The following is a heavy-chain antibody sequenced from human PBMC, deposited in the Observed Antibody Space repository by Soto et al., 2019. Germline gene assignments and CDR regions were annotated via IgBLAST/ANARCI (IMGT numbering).Heavy chain of an antibody. D-gene: IGHD3-10*01. J-gene: IGHJ5*02. CDR1: GGSISSSSYY. Sequence: SEPLALTCRVSGGSISSSSYYGVWIRQPPGKGLEWIGSIYYSGSTYYNPSLKSRVTISVDTSKNQFSLKLSPVTAADTAVYYCASHMVRGVGWFDPWGQGTLVTVS. CDR2: IYYSGST. CDR3: ASHMVRGVGWFDP. V-gene: IGHV4-39*01.